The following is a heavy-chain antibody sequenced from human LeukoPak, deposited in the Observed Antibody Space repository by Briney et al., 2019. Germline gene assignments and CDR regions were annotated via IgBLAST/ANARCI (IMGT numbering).Heavy chain of an antibody. D-gene: IGHD1-1*01. J-gene: IGHJ4*02. V-gene: IGHV3-73*01. CDR1: GFTFSASA. CDR2: IRSRGNSYAT. Sequence: TGGSLRLSCEASGFTFSASAIHWVRQASGKGLEWVGRIRSRGNSYATAYAASVKGRFTISRDDPKNMAYLQMNSLTTEDSALYYCTRLLDAGLDYWGRGTLATVSS. CDR3: TRLLDAGLDY.